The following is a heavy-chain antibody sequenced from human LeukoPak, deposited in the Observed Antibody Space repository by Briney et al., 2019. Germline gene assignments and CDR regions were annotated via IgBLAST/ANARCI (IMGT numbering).Heavy chain of an antibody. CDR3: AKAGYDFWSGYYDPFDY. J-gene: IGHJ4*02. Sequence: PGGSLRLSCAASGFTVSSNYMSWVRQAPGKGLEWVSVISGSGGSTYYADSVKGRFTISRDNSMNTLYLQMNSLRAEDTAVYYCAKAGYDFWSGYYDPFDYWGQGTLVTVSS. D-gene: IGHD3-3*01. CDR2: ISGSGGST. CDR1: GFTVSSNY. V-gene: IGHV3-23*01.